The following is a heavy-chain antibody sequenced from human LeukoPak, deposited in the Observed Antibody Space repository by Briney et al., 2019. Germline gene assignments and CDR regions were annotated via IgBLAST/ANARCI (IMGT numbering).Heavy chain of an antibody. CDR1: GFTFSSYW. Sequence: GGSLRLSCVASGFTFSSYWMSWVRQAPGKGLEWVANIKQDGSENYFVDAVKGRFTISRDNGRNSLYLQLNSLGVEDTAVYYCARRRYGEAFDIWGRGTMVTVSS. J-gene: IGHJ3*02. V-gene: IGHV3-7*01. CDR3: ARRRYGEAFDI. CDR2: IKQDGSEN. D-gene: IGHD3-9*01.